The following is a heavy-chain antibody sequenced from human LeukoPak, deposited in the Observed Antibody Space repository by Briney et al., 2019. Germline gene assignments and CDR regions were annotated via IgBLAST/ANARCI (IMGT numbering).Heavy chain of an antibody. D-gene: IGHD5-24*01. CDR3: ARPTDGYNSYWYFDL. V-gene: IGHV4-39*07. CDR1: GGSISSSSYY. Sequence: SETLSLTCTVSGGSISSSSYYWGWIRQPPGKGLEWIGSIYYSGSTYYNPSLKSRVTISVDTSKNQFSLKLSSVTAADMAVYYCARPTDGYNSYWYFDLWGRGTLVTVSS. J-gene: IGHJ2*01. CDR2: IYYSGST.